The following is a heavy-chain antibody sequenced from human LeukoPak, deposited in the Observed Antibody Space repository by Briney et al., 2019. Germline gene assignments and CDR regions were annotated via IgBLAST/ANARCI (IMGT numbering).Heavy chain of an antibody. V-gene: IGHV1-69*13. CDR3: ARVGYSSGWYSNYFDY. Sequence: GASVNVSCKASGGTFSSYAISWVRQAPGQGLEWMGGIIPIFGTANYAQKFQGRVTITADESTSTAYMELSSLRSEDTAVYYCARVGYSSGWYSNYFDYWGQGTLVTVSS. CDR1: GGTFSSYA. J-gene: IGHJ4*02. CDR2: IIPIFGTA. D-gene: IGHD6-19*01.